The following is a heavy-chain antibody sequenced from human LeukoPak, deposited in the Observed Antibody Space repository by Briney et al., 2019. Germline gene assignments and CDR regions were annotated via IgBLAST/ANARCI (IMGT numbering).Heavy chain of an antibody. CDR1: GYTFTDYG. V-gene: IGHV1-18*01. CDR3: ARSYGSSSRTGVVTEPLDY. J-gene: IGHJ4*02. D-gene: IGHD6-6*01. CDR2: ISASNGNT. Sequence: GASVKVSCKASGYTFTDYGICWVRQAPGQGLEWVAWISASNGNTNYAQRIQDRVTMTIDTSTSTAYMELRSVISDDTAVYYCARSYGSSSRTGVVTEPLDYWGQGTLVTVSS.